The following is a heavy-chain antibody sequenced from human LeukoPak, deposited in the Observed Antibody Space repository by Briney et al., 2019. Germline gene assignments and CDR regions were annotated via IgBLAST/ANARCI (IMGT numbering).Heavy chain of an antibody. V-gene: IGHV3-48*03. Sequence: GGSLRLSCAASGFTFSSYEMNWVRQAPGKDLQWVSYISISSSTIYYADSVKGRFTISRDNAKNSLYLQMNSLRAEDTAVYYCARVYGEGGYWGQGTLVTVSS. J-gene: IGHJ4*02. CDR3: ARVYGEGGY. CDR2: ISISSSTI. CDR1: GFTFSSYE. D-gene: IGHD3-10*01.